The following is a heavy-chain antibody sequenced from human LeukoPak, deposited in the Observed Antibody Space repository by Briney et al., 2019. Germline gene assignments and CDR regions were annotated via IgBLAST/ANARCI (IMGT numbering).Heavy chain of an antibody. CDR1: GGSISNYY. D-gene: IGHD4-17*01. V-gene: IGHV4-59*01. J-gene: IGHJ6*02. Sequence: PSETLSLTCTVSGGSISNYYWSWLRQPPGKGLEWIGYIYFSGTTNINPSLKSRVTISVDMSKNQFSLKLSSVTAADTAVYYCAREDPQTTVPEGLDVWGQGTTVTVSS. CDR2: IYFSGTT. CDR3: AREDPQTTVPEGLDV.